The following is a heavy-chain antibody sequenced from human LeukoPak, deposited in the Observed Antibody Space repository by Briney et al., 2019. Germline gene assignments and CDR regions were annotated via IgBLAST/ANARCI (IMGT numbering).Heavy chain of an antibody. D-gene: IGHD5-12*01. J-gene: IGHJ4*02. Sequence: GGSLRLSCAASGFTFSSYGMHWDRQAPGKGLEWVAFIRYDGSNKYYADSVKGRFTISRDNSKNTLYLQMNSLRAEDTAVYYCAKDVTGDIVATIIDYWGQGTLVTVSS. V-gene: IGHV3-30*02. CDR3: AKDVTGDIVATIIDY. CDR1: GFTFSSYG. CDR2: IRYDGSNK.